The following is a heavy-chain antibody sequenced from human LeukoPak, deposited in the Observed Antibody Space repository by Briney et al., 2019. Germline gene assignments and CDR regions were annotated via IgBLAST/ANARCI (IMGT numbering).Heavy chain of an antibody. Sequence: SGGSLRLSCAASGFTFSSYSMNWVRQAPGKGLEWVSSISSSGSYMYYADSVNGRFTISRDNAKNSLYLQMNSLRAEDTAVYYCARDPTAYGDSNYYYAMDVWGQGTTVTVSS. CDR2: ISSSGSYM. V-gene: IGHV3-21*01. CDR1: GFTFSSYS. D-gene: IGHD4-17*01. J-gene: IGHJ6*02. CDR3: ARDPTAYGDSNYYYAMDV.